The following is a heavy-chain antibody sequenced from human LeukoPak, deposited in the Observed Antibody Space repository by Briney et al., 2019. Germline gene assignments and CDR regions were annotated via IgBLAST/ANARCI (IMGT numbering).Heavy chain of an antibody. Sequence: PGGPLRLSCEASGFTFSSYWMSWVRQAPGKGLEWVANIKQDGSEKYYVDSVKGRFSISRDNAKNSLYLQMNSLGAEDTDVYYCARDHIVGATNFEYWGQGTLVTVSS. CDR3: ARDHIVGATNFEY. J-gene: IGHJ4*02. V-gene: IGHV3-7*01. D-gene: IGHD1-26*01. CDR2: IKQDGSEK. CDR1: GFTFSSYW.